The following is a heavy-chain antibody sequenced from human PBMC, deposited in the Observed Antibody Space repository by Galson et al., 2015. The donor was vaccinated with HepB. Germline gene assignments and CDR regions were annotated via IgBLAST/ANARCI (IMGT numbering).Heavy chain of an antibody. J-gene: IGHJ4*02. V-gene: IGHV3-30*18. CDR1: GFTFSSYG. CDR3: AKPFFGVVISHFDY. D-gene: IGHD3-3*01. Sequence: SLRLSCAASGFTFSSYGMHWVRQAPGKGLEWVAVISYDGSNKYYADSVKGRLTISRDNSKNTLYLQMNSLRAEDTAVYYCAKPFFGVVISHFDYWGQGTLVTVSS. CDR2: ISYDGSNK.